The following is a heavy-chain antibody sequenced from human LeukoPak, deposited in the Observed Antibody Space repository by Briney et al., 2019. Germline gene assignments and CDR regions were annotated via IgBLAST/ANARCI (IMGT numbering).Heavy chain of an antibody. Sequence: PGGSLRLSCAASGFTFSSYAMHWVRQAPGKGLEWVAVISYDGSNKYYADSVKGRFTISRDNSKNTLYLQMNSLRAEDTAVYYCARDVIAAREYYFDYWGQGTLVTVSS. D-gene: IGHD6-6*01. J-gene: IGHJ4*02. V-gene: IGHV3-30*04. CDR1: GFTFSSYA. CDR2: ISYDGSNK. CDR3: ARDVIAAREYYFDY.